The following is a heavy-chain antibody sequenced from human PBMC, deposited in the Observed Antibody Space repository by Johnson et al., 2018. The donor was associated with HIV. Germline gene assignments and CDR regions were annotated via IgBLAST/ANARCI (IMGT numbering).Heavy chain of an antibody. CDR1: GFTVNSNY. CDR2: IYSGGRT. D-gene: IGHD4-23*01. V-gene: IGHV3-66*01. Sequence: VQLVESGGGLVQPGGSLRLSCAASGFTVNSNYINWVRQAPGKGLECVSGIYSGGRTYYADSVKGRFSISRDVSKNILYLQMHSLRTEDTAVYYCTTDLVTPHACDIWGQGTMVTVSS. CDR3: TTDLVTPHACDI. J-gene: IGHJ3*02.